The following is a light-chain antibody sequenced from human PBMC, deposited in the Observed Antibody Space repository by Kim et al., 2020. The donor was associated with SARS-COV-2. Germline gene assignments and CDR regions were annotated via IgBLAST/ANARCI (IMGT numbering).Light chain of an antibody. Sequence: DVQMIQSPSSLSASVGDRVTITCRTSRTIYSYLNWYQQKPGKAPKLLIYTASSLQSGVPSRFSGSGSGTDFTLTSSSLQPGDVATDYCQQNSETPLAFGGGTKVDIK. CDR3: QQNSETPLA. V-gene: IGKV1-39*01. CDR2: TAS. J-gene: IGKJ4*01. CDR1: RTIYSY.